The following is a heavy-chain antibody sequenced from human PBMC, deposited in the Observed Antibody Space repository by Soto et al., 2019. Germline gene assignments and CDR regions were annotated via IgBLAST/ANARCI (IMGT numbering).Heavy chain of an antibody. J-gene: IGHJ6*02. CDR3: ARDWKVVEDTVTTQGLYYYYGMDV. V-gene: IGHV1-18*01. Sequence: ASVKVSCKASGYTFTSYGISWVRQAPGQGLEWMGWISAYNGNTNYAQKHQGRVTMTTDTSTSTAYMELRSLRSDDTAVYYCARDWKVVEDTVTTQGLYYYYGMDVWGQGTTVTVSS. CDR1: GYTFTSYG. D-gene: IGHD4-17*01. CDR2: ISAYNGNT.